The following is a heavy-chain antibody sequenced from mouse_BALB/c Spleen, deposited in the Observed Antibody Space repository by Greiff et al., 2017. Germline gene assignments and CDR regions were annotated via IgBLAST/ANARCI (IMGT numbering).Heavy chain of an antibody. Sequence: EVQGVESGGGLVQPGGSRKLSCAASGFTFSSFGMHWVRQAPEKGLEWVAYISSGSSTIYYADTVKGRFTISRDNPKNTPFLQMTSLRSEDTAMYYCARGRYDPYYFDYWGQGTTLTVSS. CDR3: ARGRYDPYYFDY. CDR2: ISSGSSTI. CDR1: GFTFSSFG. V-gene: IGHV5-17*02. J-gene: IGHJ2*01. D-gene: IGHD2-14*01.